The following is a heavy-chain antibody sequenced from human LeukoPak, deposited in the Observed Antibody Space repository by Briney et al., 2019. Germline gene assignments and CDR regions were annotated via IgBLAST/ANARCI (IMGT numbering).Heavy chain of an antibody. Sequence: AASVKVSCKASGYTFTIYGISWVRQAPGQGLEWMGWISAYNGNTNYAQKLQGRVTMTTDTSTSTAYMELRSLRSDDTAVYYCARDVLRYSDWFSPFYLFDCWGQGTLVTVSS. V-gene: IGHV1-18*01. CDR2: ISAYNGNT. D-gene: IGHD3-9*01. CDR3: ARDVLRYSDWFSPFYLFDC. J-gene: IGHJ4*02. CDR1: GYTFTIYG.